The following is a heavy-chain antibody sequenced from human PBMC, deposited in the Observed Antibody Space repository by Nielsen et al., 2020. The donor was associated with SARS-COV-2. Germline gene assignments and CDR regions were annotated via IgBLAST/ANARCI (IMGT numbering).Heavy chain of an antibody. Sequence: SETLSLTCAVYGGSFSGYYWSWIRQPPGKGLEWIGEINHSGSTNYNPSLKSRVTISVDTSKNQFSLKLSSVTAADTAVYYCAREGVYDSSGYFPFQHWGQGTLVTVSS. CDR3: AREGVYDSSGYFPFQH. CDR1: GGSFSGYY. V-gene: IGHV4-34*01. D-gene: IGHD3-22*01. CDR2: INHSGST. J-gene: IGHJ1*01.